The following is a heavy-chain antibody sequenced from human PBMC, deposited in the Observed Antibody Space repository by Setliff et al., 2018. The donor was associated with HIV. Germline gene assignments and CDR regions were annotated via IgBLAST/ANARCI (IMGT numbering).Heavy chain of an antibody. CDR3: ARSRAAGFDY. D-gene: IGHD6-13*01. V-gene: IGHV3-48*01. CDR2: ISSSSSTI. CDR1: GFTFSSYS. Sequence: LSCAASGFTFSSYSMNWVRQAPGKGLEWVSYISSSSSTIYYADAVKGRFTISRDNAKNSLYLQMNSLRAEDTAVYYCARSRAAGFDYWGQEPWSPSPQ. J-gene: IGHJ4*01.